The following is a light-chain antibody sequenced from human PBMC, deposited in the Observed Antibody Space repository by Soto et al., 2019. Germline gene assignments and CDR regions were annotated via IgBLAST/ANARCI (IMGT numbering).Light chain of an antibody. J-gene: IGKJ1*01. CDR2: AAS. V-gene: IGKV3-15*01. Sequence: EIVMTQSPATLSVSPGERATLTCRASQSVGRNLVWYQQKPGQAPRLLIYAASTRATGIPARFSGSGSGTEFTLTISSLQSEDFAVYYCQQYNNWPRTFGQGTKVEIK. CDR3: QQYNNWPRT. CDR1: QSVGRN.